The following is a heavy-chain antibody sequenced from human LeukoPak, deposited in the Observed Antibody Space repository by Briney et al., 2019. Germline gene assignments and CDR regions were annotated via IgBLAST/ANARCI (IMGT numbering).Heavy chain of an antibody. CDR2: IYYSGST. CDR3: ARHHGEQLVPYYYYYMDV. V-gene: IGHV4-39*01. J-gene: IGHJ6*03. Sequence: SETLSLTCTVSGGSIGSGSDYWGWIRQPRGKGLEWSGSIYYSGSTYYNTSLKGRGTISVATSKTQFSLKLRSVTAADTAVYYCARHHGEQLVPYYYYYMDVWGKGTTVTVSS. D-gene: IGHD6-13*01. CDR1: GGSIGSGSDY.